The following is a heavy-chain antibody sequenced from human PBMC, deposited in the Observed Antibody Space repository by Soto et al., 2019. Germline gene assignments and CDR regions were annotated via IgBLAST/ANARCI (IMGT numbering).Heavy chain of an antibody. CDR1: GYSFSSFR. Sequence: ASVKVSCKASGYSFSSFRISWVRQAPGQGLEWVGWVSVPSGDTSSAQNFQGRVTVTTDTSTSTAYLEVGSLRSDDTAVYYCARTCRSGGSCYLEYWGEGTLVTVSS. V-gene: IGHV1-18*01. J-gene: IGHJ4*02. CDR2: VSVPSGDT. D-gene: IGHD2-15*01. CDR3: ARTCRSGGSCYLEY.